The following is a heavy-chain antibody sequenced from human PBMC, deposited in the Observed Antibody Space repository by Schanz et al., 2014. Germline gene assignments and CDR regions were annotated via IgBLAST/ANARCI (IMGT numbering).Heavy chain of an antibody. V-gene: IGHV3-7*01. D-gene: IGHD2-2*01. CDR1: GFTFSSYW. CDR2: INQDGSGE. CDR3: AKSMYSTSWAFDF. J-gene: IGHJ4*02. Sequence: EVQLVESGGGLVQPGGSLRLSCADSGFTFSSYWMTWVRQAPGKGLEWVANINQDGSGENYVDSVRGRFTISRDNSKNTLYVQMNSLRAEDTAVYYCAKSMYSTSWAFDFWGRGTLVTVSS.